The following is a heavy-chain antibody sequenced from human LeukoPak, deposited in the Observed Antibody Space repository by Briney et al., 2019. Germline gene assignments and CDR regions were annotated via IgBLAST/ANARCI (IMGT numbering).Heavy chain of an antibody. CDR3: AREGPHYDSLDY. D-gene: IGHD3-22*01. CDR2: ISYDGSNK. V-gene: IGHV3-30*04. CDR1: GFTFSSYA. J-gene: IGHJ4*02. Sequence: GRSLRLSCAASGFTFSSYAMHWVRQAPGKGLEWVAVISYDGSNKYYADSVKGRFTISRDNSKNTLYLQMNSLRAGDTAVYYCAREGPHYDSLDYWGQGTPVTVSS.